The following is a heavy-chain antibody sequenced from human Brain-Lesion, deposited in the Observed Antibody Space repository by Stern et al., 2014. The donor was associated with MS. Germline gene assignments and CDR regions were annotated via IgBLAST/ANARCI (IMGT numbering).Heavy chain of an antibody. D-gene: IGHD3-3*01. CDR2: INPNTGGT. J-gene: IGHJ6*02. V-gene: IGHV1-2*02. CDR1: GYIFTGYY. CDR3: ARDQRGITIFGVVTDYYYLGMDV. Sequence: VQLVESGAEVKKPGASGKVSCKTTGYIFTGYYIHWVRQAPGQGLEWMAWINPNTGGTKHAQKFQGRGPMSRDTSISTAYVELSSLTSDDTAVYYCARDQRGITIFGVVTDYYYLGMDVWGQGTTVTVSS.